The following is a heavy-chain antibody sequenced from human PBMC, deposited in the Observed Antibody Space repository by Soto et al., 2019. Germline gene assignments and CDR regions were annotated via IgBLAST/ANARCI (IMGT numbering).Heavy chain of an antibody. J-gene: IGHJ4*02. CDR2: IWNDGSNK. V-gene: IGHV3-33*01. Sequence: QVPLVESGGGVVQPGRSLRLSCAASGFIFSSYGMHWVRQAPGKGLEWVAAIWNDGSNKDYAHSVKGRFTISRDNSKNTVYLQMNSLRGEDTAMYYCTREDEILTGFDYWGQGTLVTVSS. CDR3: TREDEILTGFDY. D-gene: IGHD3-9*01. CDR1: GFIFSSYG.